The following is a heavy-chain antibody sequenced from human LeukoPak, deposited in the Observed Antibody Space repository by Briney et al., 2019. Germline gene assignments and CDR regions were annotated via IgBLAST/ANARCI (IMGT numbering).Heavy chain of an antibody. CDR2: INAGNGNT. V-gene: IGHV1-3*01. Sequence: GESLKISCKGSGYSFTSYWIGWVRQAPGQRLEWMGWINAGNGNTKYSQKFQGRVSITRDTSASTAYMELSSLRSEDTAVYYCARVRRGNVLRFLEWLGGFPDYWGQGTLVTVSS. J-gene: IGHJ4*02. D-gene: IGHD3-3*01. CDR1: GYSFTSYW. CDR3: ARVRRGNVLRFLEWLGGFPDY.